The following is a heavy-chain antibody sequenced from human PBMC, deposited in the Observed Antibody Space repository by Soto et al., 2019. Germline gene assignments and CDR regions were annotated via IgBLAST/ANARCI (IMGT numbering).Heavy chain of an antibody. Sequence: PGASLKICCKCSGYSFTSYWISWVRQMPGKGLGWMGRIDPSDSYTNYSPSFQGHVTISADKSISTAYLQWSSLKASDTAMSYWARIARYCSSTSCYLGCGVDFDPWGQGTLVTVAS. CDR2: IDPSDSYT. V-gene: IGHV5-10-1*01. CDR3: ARIARYCSSTSCYLGCGVDFDP. J-gene: IGHJ5*02. D-gene: IGHD2-2*01. CDR1: GYSFTSYW.